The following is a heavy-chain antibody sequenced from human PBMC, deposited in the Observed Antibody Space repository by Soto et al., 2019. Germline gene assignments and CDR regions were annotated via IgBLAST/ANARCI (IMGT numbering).Heavy chain of an antibody. V-gene: IGHV3-21*01. CDR3: AGDDRYGSSWYPSYGMVV. CDR2: ISSSSSYI. D-gene: IGHD6-13*01. CDR1: GFPFSSYS. Sequence: PGGSLRLYCAASGFPFSSYSMHLVRQAPGKGLECVSSISSSSSYIYYADSVKGRFTISRDIAKTSLYLQMHSLRAEDTAVYYCAGDDRYGSSWYPSYGMVVWGQGSTVNVSS. J-gene: IGHJ6*02.